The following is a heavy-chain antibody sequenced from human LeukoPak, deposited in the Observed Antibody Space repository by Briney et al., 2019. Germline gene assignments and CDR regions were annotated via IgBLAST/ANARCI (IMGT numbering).Heavy chain of an antibody. D-gene: IGHD2-2*01. CDR2: ISWNSGSI. V-gene: IGHV3-9*01. Sequence: HPGGSLRLSCAASGFTFDDYAMHWVRQAPGKGLEWVSGISWNSGSIGYADSVKGRFTISRDNAKNSLYLQMNSLRAEDTAVYYCARFPSLYRYQLLLDYYYGMDVWGQGTTVTVSS. CDR3: ARFPSLYRYQLLLDYYYGMDV. J-gene: IGHJ6*02. CDR1: GFTFDDYA.